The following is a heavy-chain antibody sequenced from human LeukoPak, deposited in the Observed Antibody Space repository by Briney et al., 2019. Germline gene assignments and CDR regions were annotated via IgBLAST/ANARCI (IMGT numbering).Heavy chain of an antibody. CDR1: GYTFSNYG. CDR2: ISADNGDR. Sequence: ASVKVSCKGPGYTFSNYGISWVRQAPGQGLEWMGWISADNGDRNYAQKLQGRVTLTSDISTTTAYMELRSLGADDTAVYYCARDRGSWPDTFDIWGQGTMVTVSS. V-gene: IGHV1-18*01. D-gene: IGHD3-10*01. J-gene: IGHJ3*02. CDR3: ARDRGSWPDTFDI.